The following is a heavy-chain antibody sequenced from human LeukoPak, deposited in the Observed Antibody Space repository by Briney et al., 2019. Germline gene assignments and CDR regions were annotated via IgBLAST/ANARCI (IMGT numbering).Heavy chain of an antibody. CDR3: AKGYSSSWSDAFDI. V-gene: IGHV3-66*01. Sequence: GGSLRLSCAASGFTVSSNYMSWVRQAPGKGLEWVSVIYIGGSTYYAESLKGRFTISRDSSKNTLYLQMNSLRAEDTAVYYCAKGYSSSWSDAFDIWGQGTMVTVSS. CDR1: GFTVSSNY. CDR2: IYIGGST. D-gene: IGHD6-13*01. J-gene: IGHJ3*02.